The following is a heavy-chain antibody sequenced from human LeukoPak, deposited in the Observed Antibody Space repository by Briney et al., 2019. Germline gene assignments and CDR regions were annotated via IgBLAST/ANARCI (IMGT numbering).Heavy chain of an antibody. J-gene: IGHJ4*02. CDR2: IYSGGST. CDR1: EFSVGSNY. V-gene: IGHV3-66*01. CDR3: ARDSRNIGQNFDY. D-gene: IGHD2/OR15-2a*01. Sequence: GGSLRLTCAASEFSVGSNYMTWVRQALGKGLEWVSLIYSGGSTYYADSVKGRFTISRDNAKNSLYLQMNSLRAEDTAVYYCARDSRNIGQNFDYWGQGTLVTVSS.